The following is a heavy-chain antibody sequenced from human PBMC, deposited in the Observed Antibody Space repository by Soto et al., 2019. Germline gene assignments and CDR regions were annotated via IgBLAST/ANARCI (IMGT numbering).Heavy chain of an antibody. Sequence: ASVKVSCKASGYTFTSYGISWVRQAPGQGLEWMGWISAYNGNTNYAKKLQGRVTMTTATTTSTAYMELRSLRSTATAVYSCASDSAIVGAARFDYWGQGTLVTVSS. D-gene: IGHD1-26*01. V-gene: IGHV1-18*04. CDR3: ASDSAIVGAARFDY. J-gene: IGHJ4*02. CDR1: GYTFTSYG. CDR2: ISAYNGNT.